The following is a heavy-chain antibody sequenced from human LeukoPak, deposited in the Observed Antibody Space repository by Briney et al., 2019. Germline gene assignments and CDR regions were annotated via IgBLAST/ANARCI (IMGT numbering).Heavy chain of an antibody. CDR1: GFSFSNYG. V-gene: IGHV3-7*01. Sequence: GGSLRLSCAASGFSFSNYGVAWVRQAPGKGLEWVANINKDGSDKYYVDSVNGRFTISRDNAKNSVYLQMNSLRAEDTAMYYCARERSAGDYWGQGLLVTVSS. CDR2: INKDGSDK. J-gene: IGHJ4*02. CDR3: ARERSAGDY.